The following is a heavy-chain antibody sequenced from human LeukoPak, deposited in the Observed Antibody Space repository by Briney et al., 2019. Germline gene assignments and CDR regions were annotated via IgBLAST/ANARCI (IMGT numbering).Heavy chain of an antibody. CDR3: AKDPSSSYDSSDLDY. J-gene: IGHJ4*02. CDR2: ISGSGGST. V-gene: IGHV3-23*01. D-gene: IGHD3-22*01. CDR1: GFTFSSYA. Sequence: GGSLRLSCAASGFTFSSYAMSWVRQAPGKGLEWVSAISGSGGSTYYADSVKGRFTISRDNSKNTLYLQMNSLRAEDTAVYYCAKDPSSSYDSSDLDYWGQGTLVTVSS.